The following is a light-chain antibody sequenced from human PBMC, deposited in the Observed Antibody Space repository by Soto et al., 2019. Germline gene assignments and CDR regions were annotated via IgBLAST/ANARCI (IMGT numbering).Light chain of an antibody. CDR2: ANN. CDR1: RSNIGINA. Sequence: QSVLTQPPSVSGTPGQRVSISCSGSRSNIGINAVDWYHQLPGTAPKVLIYANNQRPSGVPDRFSGSTSGTSASLAINGLQSDDEAHYYCAAWDDSLNGLVFGGGTKVTVL. CDR3: AAWDDSLNGLV. V-gene: IGLV1-44*01. J-gene: IGLJ2*01.